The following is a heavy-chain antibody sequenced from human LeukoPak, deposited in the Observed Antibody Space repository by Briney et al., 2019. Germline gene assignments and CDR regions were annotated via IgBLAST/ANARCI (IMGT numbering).Heavy chain of an antibody. CDR1: GGSISSGSYY. D-gene: IGHD1-26*01. CDR3: ARDLAGAIDHDAFDI. J-gene: IGHJ3*02. CDR2: IYTSGST. V-gene: IGHV4-61*02. Sequence: SQTLSLTCTVSGGSISSGSYYWSWIRQPAGKGLEWIGRIYTSGSTNYNPSLKSRVTISVDTSKNQFSLKLSSVTAADTAVYYCARDLAGAIDHDAFDIWGQGTMVTVSS.